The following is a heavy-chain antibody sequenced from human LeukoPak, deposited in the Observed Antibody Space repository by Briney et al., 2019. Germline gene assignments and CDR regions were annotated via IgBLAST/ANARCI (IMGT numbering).Heavy chain of an antibody. CDR2: IWYDGSNK. J-gene: IGHJ4*02. D-gene: IGHD3-9*01. V-gene: IGHV3-33*06. CDR1: GFTFSSYG. CDR3: AKGTDILTGPPFDY. Sequence: GRSLRLSCAASGFTFSSYGMHWVRQAPGKGLEWVAVIWYDGSNKYYADSVKGRFTISRDNSKNTLYLQMNSLRAEDTAVYYCAKGTDILTGPPFDYWGQGTLVTVSS.